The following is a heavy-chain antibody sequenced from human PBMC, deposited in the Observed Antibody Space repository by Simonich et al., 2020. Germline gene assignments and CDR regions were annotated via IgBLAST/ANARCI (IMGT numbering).Heavy chain of an antibody. CDR1: GYSISSGYY. D-gene: IGHD6-13*01. V-gene: IGHV4-38-2*01. Sequence: QVQLQESGPGLVKPSETLSLTCAVSGYSISSGYYWGWIRQPPGKGLEWIWGIYHRGGTYKHPSLKSRVTISVDTSKNQFSLKLSSVTAADTAVYYCARVGYSNYYYYGMDVWGQGTTVTVSS. CDR2: IYHRGGT. CDR3: ARVGYSNYYYYGMDV. J-gene: IGHJ6*02.